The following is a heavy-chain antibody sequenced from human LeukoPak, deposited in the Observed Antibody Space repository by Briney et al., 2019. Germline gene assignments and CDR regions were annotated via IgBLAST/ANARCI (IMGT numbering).Heavy chain of an antibody. CDR3: ARGGITTIRYDY. J-gene: IGHJ4*02. CDR2: ISPDSGYI. D-gene: IGHD3-10*01. CDR1: GFTFTTYS. Sequence: GGSLRLSCAASGFTFTTYSTNWVRQAPGKGLEWVSSISPDSGYIYYADSVKGRFTISRDNAKNSLYLQMNSLRAEDTAVYYCARGGITTIRYDYWGQGTLVTVSS. V-gene: IGHV3-21*01.